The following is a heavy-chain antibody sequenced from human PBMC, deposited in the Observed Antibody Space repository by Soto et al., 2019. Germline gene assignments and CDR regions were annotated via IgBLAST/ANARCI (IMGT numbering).Heavy chain of an antibody. CDR3: ARDLHSSSSLIDY. D-gene: IGHD6-6*01. Sequence: TSYGISWFRQTTGQGLEWMGWISAYNGNTNYAQKLQGRVAMTTDTSTSTAYMELRSLRSDDTAVYYCARDLHSSSSLIDYWGQGTLVTVSS. J-gene: IGHJ4*02. V-gene: IGHV1-18*01. CDR2: ISAYNGNT. CDR1: TSYG.